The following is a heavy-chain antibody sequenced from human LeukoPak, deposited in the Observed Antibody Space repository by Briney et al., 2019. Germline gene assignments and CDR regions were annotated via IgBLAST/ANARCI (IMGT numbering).Heavy chain of an antibody. CDR2: MNPNSGNT. D-gene: IGHD3-3*01. CDR1: GYTFTSYD. J-gene: IGHJ6*02. CDR3: ASASTYDFWSGHYTPVYGMDV. Sequence: ASVKVSCKASGYTFTSYDINWVRQATGQGLEWMGWMNPNSGNTGYAQKFQGRVTMTRNTSISTAYMELSSLRSEDTAVYYCASASTYDFWSGHYTPVYGMDVWGQGTTVTVSS. V-gene: IGHV1-8*01.